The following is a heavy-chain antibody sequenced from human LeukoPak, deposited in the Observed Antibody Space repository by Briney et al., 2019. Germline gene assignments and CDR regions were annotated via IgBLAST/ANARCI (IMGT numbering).Heavy chain of an antibody. CDR3: ASRGIAVAGYY. Sequence: GGSLRLSCAASGFTFSSYAMSWVRQAPGKGLEWVSVIYSGGSTYYADSVKGRFTISRDNSKNTLYLQMNSLRAEDTAVYYCASRGIAVAGYYWGQGTLVTVSS. V-gene: IGHV3-53*01. J-gene: IGHJ4*02. CDR1: GFTFSSYA. D-gene: IGHD6-19*01. CDR2: IYSGGST.